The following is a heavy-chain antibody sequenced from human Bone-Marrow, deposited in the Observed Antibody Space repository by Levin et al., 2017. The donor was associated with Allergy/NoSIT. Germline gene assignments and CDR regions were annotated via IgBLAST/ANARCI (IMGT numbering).Heavy chain of an antibody. J-gene: IGHJ4*02. CDR1: GFTFSSYW. Sequence: GGSLRLSCATSGFTFSSYWMNWVRQAPGKGLVWVSLINPDGSTTTYADSVKGRFTISRDNAKNTVYLQMNSLRAEDTAVYYCARDLAGSPDYWGQGTLVTVSS. CDR3: ARDLAGSPDY. CDR2: INPDGSTT. V-gene: IGHV3-74*01. D-gene: IGHD1-26*01.